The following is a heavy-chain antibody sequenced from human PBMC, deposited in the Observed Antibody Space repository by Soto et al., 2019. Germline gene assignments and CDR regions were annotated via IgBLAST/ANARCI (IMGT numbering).Heavy chain of an antibody. D-gene: IGHD4-17*01. CDR3: ATMGTPVTGLYYFDY. J-gene: IGHJ4*02. Sequence: SETLSLTCTVSGGSISSGDYYWSWIRQPPGKGLEWIGYIYYSGSTYYNPSLKSRVTISVDRSKNQFSLKLSSVTAADTAVYYCATMGTPVTGLYYFDYWGQGTLVTVSS. V-gene: IGHV4-30-4*01. CDR1: GGSISSGDYY. CDR2: IYYSGST.